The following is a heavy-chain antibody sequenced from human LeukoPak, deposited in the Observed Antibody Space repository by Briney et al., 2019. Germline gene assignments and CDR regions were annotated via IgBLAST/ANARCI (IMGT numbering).Heavy chain of an antibody. Sequence: GGSLRLSCAASGFTFSGYWMSWVRQAPGKGLEWVASIRQDGNEKHYVDSVKGRFTISRDNAKNSLYLQTNSLRAEDTAVYYCARDVYYDTNFDFWGQGTLVTVSS. D-gene: IGHD3-16*01. CDR1: GFTFSGYW. CDR2: IRQDGNEK. J-gene: IGHJ4*02. V-gene: IGHV3-7*01. CDR3: ARDVYYDTNFDF.